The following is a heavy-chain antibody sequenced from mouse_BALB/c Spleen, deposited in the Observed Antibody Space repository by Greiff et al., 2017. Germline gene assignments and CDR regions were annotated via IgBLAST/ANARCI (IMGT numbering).Heavy chain of an antibody. CDR2: ISSGGSYT. D-gene: IGHD2-14*01. Sequence: EVKLMESGGGLVKPGGSLKLSCAASGFTFSSYTMSWVRQTPEKRLEWVATISSGGSYTYYPDSVKGRFTISRDNAKNTLYLQMSSLKSEDTAMYYCTRDGTGSIAYWYFDVWGAGTTVTVSS. CDR3: TRDGTGSIAYWYFDV. V-gene: IGHV5-6-4*01. J-gene: IGHJ1*01. CDR1: GFTFSSYT.